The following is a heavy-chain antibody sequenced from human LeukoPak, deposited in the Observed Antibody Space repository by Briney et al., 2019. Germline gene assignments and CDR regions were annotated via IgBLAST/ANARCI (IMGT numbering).Heavy chain of an antibody. D-gene: IGHD1-7*01. CDR2: INSNNGDT. CDR1: GYTFTAYY. CDR3: ARDYVRNYFDP. Sequence: GASVKVSCKASGYTFTAYYIHWVRQAPGQGLEWMGCINSNNGDTGYAQKFHGRVTMTRDTSISTAYMELSSLTSDDTAVYYCARDYVRNYFDPWGQGTLVTVSS. J-gene: IGHJ5*02. V-gene: IGHV1-2*02.